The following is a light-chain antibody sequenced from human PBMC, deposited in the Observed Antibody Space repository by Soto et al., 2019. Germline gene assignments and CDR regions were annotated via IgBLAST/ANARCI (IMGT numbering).Light chain of an antibody. CDR3: QQYNSYPLT. CDR2: KAS. CDR1: QCISSW. Sequence: DIQMTQSPSTLSASVGDRVTVTCRASQCISSWLAWYQQKPGKAPKLLIYKASNLESGVPSRFSGSGSGTEFTLTISSLQPDDFATYYCQQYNSYPLTFGPGTKVDIK. J-gene: IGKJ3*01. V-gene: IGKV1-5*03.